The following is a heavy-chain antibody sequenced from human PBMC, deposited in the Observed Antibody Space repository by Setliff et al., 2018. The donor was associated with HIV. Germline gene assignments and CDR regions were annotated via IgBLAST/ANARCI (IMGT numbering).Heavy chain of an antibody. CDR1: GFSFSVFA. J-gene: IGHJ4*02. CDR3: AKDDAGYCSGGSCYAPFDS. Sequence: GESLKISCAASGFSFSVFAMSWVRQAPGKGLEWVAAINGGGEVTFYADSVKGRFTISRDNSKNTLYLQMNSLRDEDTAVYHCAKDDAGYCSGGSCYAPFDSWGQGTLVTVSS. V-gene: IGHV3-23*01. D-gene: IGHD2-15*01. CDR2: INGGGEVT.